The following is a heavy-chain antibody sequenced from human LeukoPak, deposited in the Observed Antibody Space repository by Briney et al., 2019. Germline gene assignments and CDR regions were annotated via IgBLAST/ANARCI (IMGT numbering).Heavy chain of an antibody. CDR2: ISGSGGST. CDR3: AKDPSPVMNYYDSSGYPDY. Sequence: GGSLRLSCAASGFTFSSYAMSWVRQAPGKGLEWVSAISGSGGSTYYADSVKGRFTISRDNSKNTLYLQMNSLRAEDTAVYYCAKDPSPVMNYYDSSGYPDYWGQGTLVTVSS. V-gene: IGHV3-23*01. J-gene: IGHJ4*02. CDR1: GFTFSSYA. D-gene: IGHD3-22*01.